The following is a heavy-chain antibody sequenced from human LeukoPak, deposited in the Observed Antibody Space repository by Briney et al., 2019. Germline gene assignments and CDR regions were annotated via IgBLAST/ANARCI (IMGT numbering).Heavy chain of an antibody. V-gene: IGHV4-4*07. CDR3: ARLSSRSAFDI. Sequence: SETLSLTCTVSGGSISSYYWSWIRQPAGKGLEWIWRIYTSGSTNYNPSLKSRVTMSVDTSKNQFSLKLSSVPAADTAVYYCARLSSRSAFDIWGQGTMVTVSS. D-gene: IGHD2-15*01. CDR2: IYTSGST. CDR1: GGSISSYY. J-gene: IGHJ3*02.